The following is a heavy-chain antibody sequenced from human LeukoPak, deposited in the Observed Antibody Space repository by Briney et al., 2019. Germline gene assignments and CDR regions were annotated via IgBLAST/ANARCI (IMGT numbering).Heavy chain of an antibody. CDR3: AKEPNSYSSGWYFQH. J-gene: IGHJ1*01. V-gene: IGHV3-30*18. CDR1: GFIIINYG. D-gene: IGHD6-25*01. CDR2: ISHDGSTT. Sequence: PGRSLRLSCAASGFIIINYGMHWVRQAPGKGLEWVAVISHDGSTTFYADSVKGRFTISRNNSKNTLDLQMYSLRAEDTAVYYCAKEPNSYSSGWYFQHWGQGTLVTVSS.